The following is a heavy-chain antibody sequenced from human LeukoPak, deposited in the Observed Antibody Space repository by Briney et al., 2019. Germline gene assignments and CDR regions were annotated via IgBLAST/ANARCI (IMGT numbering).Heavy chain of an antibody. D-gene: IGHD6-19*01. CDR3: ARALYSSGWYYFDY. CDR1: GFTFSSYS. Sequence: GGSLRLSCAASGFTFSSYSMNWVRQAPGKGLEWVSSISSSSSYIYYADSVEGRFTISRDNAKNSLYLQMNSLRAEDTAVYYCARALYSSGWYYFDYWGQGTLVTVSS. CDR2: ISSSSSYI. V-gene: IGHV3-21*01. J-gene: IGHJ4*02.